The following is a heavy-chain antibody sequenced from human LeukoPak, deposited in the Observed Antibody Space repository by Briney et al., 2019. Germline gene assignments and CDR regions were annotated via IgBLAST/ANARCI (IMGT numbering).Heavy chain of an antibody. CDR3: ARNAMARGNHFDY. D-gene: IGHD3-10*01. CDR2: ISSNGGNT. Sequence: PGGSLRLSCAASGFTFSSYAMHWVRQAPGKGLEYVSAISSNGGNTYYANSVKGRFTISRDNSKDTLYLQIGSLRAEDMAVYYCARNAMARGNHFDYWGQGTLVAVSS. V-gene: IGHV3-64*01. J-gene: IGHJ4*02. CDR1: GFTFSSYA.